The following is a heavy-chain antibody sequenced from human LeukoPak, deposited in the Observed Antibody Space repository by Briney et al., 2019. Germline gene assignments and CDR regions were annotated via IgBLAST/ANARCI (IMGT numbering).Heavy chain of an antibody. V-gene: IGHV3-9*01. CDR3: AREKGLVPDY. D-gene: IGHD3-22*01. J-gene: IGHJ4*02. CDR2: ISWNSGSI. CDR1: GFTFDDYA. Sequence: AGGSLRLSCAASGFTFDDYAMHWVRQAPGKGLEWVSGISWNSGSIGYADSVKGRFTISRDNAKNSLYLQMNSLRAEDTAVYYCAREKGLVPDYWGQGTLVTVSS.